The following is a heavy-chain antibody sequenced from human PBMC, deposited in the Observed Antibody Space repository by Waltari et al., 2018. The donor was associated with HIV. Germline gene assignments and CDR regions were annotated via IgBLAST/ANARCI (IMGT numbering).Heavy chain of an antibody. D-gene: IGHD1-26*01. Sequence: QVPLVQSGAEVKKPGSPVKVSRKASGGTFSSYAFSWVRRPAGQGLECMGGIIPIFGTANYAQKFQGRVTITADESTSTAYMELSSLRSEDTAVYYCATRTREGVVGATHYFDYWGQGTLVTVSS. V-gene: IGHV1-69*12. CDR2: IIPIFGTA. CDR1: GGTFSSYA. CDR3: ATRTREGVVGATHYFDY. J-gene: IGHJ4*02.